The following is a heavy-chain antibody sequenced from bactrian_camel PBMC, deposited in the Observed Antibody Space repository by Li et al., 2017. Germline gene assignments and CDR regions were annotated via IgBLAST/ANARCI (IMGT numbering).Heavy chain of an antibody. V-gene: IGHV3S54*01. Sequence: HVQLVESGGGSVQIGGSLRLSCEVSGHTFRVNAIGWFRQAPGKEREGVAAIYTDDGTTYYADAVKGRFTISQDNRKKTVYLQMNSLKPEDSAMYYCAAGNLLEAPIQALGVVALATHNYNYWGQGTQVTVS. D-gene: IGHD3*01. CDR1: GHTFRVNA. J-gene: IGHJ4*01. CDR3: AAGNLLEAPIQALGVVALATHNYNY. CDR2: IYTDDGTT.